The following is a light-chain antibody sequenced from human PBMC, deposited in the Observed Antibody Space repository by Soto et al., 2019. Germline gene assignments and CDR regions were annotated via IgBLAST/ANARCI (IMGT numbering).Light chain of an antibody. J-gene: IGKJ5*01. CDR2: GAS. CDR3: QQPYTTPQIT. CDR1: QSISIS. Sequence: DIHVTHCPSALSSSVGYRVTITCRASQSISISLTLYQLKPGQAPNLLMYGASYLKSGVPTRFSGSGSGTDFTLTISSLQPEDFATYYCQQPYTTPQITFGKGTRPE. V-gene: IGKV1-39*01.